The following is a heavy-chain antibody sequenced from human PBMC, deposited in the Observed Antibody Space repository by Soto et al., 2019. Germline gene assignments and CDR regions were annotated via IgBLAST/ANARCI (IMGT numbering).Heavy chain of an antibody. Sequence: PVGSLRLSCVVSGFTFSRFWMSWARQAPGKGLEWVANIKEDGSETYYVDSVKGRFTISRDNAKNSVFLQMNSLRGEDTAVYYCARGRTWFAPWGQGTLVTVSS. CDR3: ARGRTWFAP. V-gene: IGHV3-7*01. CDR1: GFTFSRFW. J-gene: IGHJ5*02. CDR2: IKEDGSET.